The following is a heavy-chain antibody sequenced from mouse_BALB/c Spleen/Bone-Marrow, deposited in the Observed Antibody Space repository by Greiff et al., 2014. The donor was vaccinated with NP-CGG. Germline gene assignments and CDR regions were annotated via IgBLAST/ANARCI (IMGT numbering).Heavy chain of an antibody. V-gene: IGHV2-2*02. CDR3: ARNHRGYYFDY. J-gene: IGHJ2*01. D-gene: IGHD3-1*01. CDR1: GFSLSSYG. Sequence: VKLVESGPGLVQPSQSLSITCTVSGFSLSSYGVHWVRQPPGKGLEWLGVIWSGGSTDYNAAFISRLTISKDNSKSQVFFKMTSLQANDTAIYYCARNHRGYYFDYWGQGTTLTVSS. CDR2: IWSGGST.